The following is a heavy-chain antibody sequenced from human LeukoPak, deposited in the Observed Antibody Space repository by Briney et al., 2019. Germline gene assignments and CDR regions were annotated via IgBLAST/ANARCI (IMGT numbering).Heavy chain of an antibody. CDR2: IIPIFGTA. J-gene: IGHJ3*02. V-gene: IGHV1-69*05. CDR3: ARAYCSSTSCYNGRGAFDI. Sequence: GASVKVSCKASGGTFSSYAISWVRQAPGQGLEWMGGIIPIFGTANYAQKFQGRVTITTDESTSTAYMELSSLRSEDTAVYYCARAYCSSTSCYNGRGAFDIWGQGTMVTVSS. D-gene: IGHD2-2*02. CDR1: GGTFSSYA.